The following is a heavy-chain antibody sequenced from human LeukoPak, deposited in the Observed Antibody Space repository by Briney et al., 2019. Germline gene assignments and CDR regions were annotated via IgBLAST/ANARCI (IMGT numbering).Heavy chain of an antibody. V-gene: IGHV3-48*01. D-gene: IGHD3-16*01. Sequence: GGSLRLSCAASGFTFSNYSMNWARQAPGKGLEWVSYISSSSGTIYYADSVKGRFTISRDNAKNSLYLQMNSLRAEDTAVYYCARDRGYYYVDVWGKGTTVTVSS. CDR1: GFTFSNYS. J-gene: IGHJ6*03. CDR2: ISSSSGTI. CDR3: ARDRGYYYVDV.